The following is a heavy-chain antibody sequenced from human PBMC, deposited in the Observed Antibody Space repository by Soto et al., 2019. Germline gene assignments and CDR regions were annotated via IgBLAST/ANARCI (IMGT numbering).Heavy chain of an antibody. CDR1: GFTFSSYW. CDR2: INSDGSST. CDR3: ARGVMWRYYYYYMDV. V-gene: IGHV3-74*01. D-gene: IGHD2-21*01. Sequence: GGSLRLSCAASGFTFSSYWMHWVRQAPGKGLVWVSRINSDGSSTSYADSVKGRFTISRDNAKNTLYLQMNSLRAEDTAVYYCARGVMWRYYYYYMDVWGKGTTVTVSS. J-gene: IGHJ6*03.